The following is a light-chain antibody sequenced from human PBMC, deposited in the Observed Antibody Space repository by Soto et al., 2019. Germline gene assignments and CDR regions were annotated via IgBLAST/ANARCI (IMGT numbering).Light chain of an antibody. CDR1: SSDIGVYNY. J-gene: IGLJ1*01. V-gene: IGLV2-14*01. CDR3: SSYTTSNTYV. CDR2: EVN. Sequence: QSALTKPASVSGSPGQSITFSCTGTSSDIGVYNYVSWYQQHPGKAPKLMIYEVNNRPSGVSNRFSGSKSGNTASLTISGLQAEDEADYYCSSYTTSNTYVFGTGTKLTVL.